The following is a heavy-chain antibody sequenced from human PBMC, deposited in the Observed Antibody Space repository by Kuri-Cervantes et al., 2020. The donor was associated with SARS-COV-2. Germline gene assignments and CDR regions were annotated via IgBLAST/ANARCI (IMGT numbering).Heavy chain of an antibody. J-gene: IGHJ4*02. CDR3: ARGGLIGYYDSSGYSVDY. Sequence: ASVKVSCKASGYTFSGYFMHWVRQAPGQGLEWMGWINPNSSGTNYAQKFQGRVTMTRNTSISTAYMELSSLRSEDTAVYYCARGGLIGYYDSSGYSVDYWGQGTLVTVSS. CDR2: INPNSSGT. D-gene: IGHD3-22*01. CDR1: GYTFSGYF. V-gene: IGHV1-2*02.